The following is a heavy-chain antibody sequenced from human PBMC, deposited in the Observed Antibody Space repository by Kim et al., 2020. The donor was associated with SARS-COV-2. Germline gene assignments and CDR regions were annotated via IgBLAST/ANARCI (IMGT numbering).Heavy chain of an antibody. J-gene: IGHJ4*01. CDR2: MYFSGNS. Sequence: SETLSLTCTVSGDSIRNINYYWAWVRQPPVKGLEWIGSMYFSGNSYYNPSLKSRVTIFVDTSKNQFSLKLNSVTAADTAVYYCARRLYYGSGTYNDYFD. V-gene: IGHV4-39*01. CDR1: GDSIRNINYY. CDR3: ARRLYYGSGTYNDYFD. D-gene: IGHD3-10*01.